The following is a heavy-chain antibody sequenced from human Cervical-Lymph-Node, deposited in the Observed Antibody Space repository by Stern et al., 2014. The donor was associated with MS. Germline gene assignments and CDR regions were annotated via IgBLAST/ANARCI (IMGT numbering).Heavy chain of an antibody. V-gene: IGHV1-24*01. CDR1: GYTLTELS. CDR3: AKGGRVGAPTYYGMDV. J-gene: IGHJ6*02. Sequence: MQLVESGAEVKKPGASVKVSCKVSGYTLTELSMHWVRQAPGKGLEWMGGFDPEDGETIYAQKFQGRVTMTEDTSTDTAYMELSSLRSEDTAVYYCAKGGRVGAPTYYGMDVWGQGTAVTVSS. CDR2: FDPEDGET. D-gene: IGHD1-26*01.